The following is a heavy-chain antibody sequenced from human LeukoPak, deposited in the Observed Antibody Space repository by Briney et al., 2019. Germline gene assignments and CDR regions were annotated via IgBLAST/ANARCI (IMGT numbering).Heavy chain of an antibody. CDR3: ARDGSATIFGVSWYFDL. J-gene: IGHJ2*01. Sequence: SETLSLTCTVSGGSISSGGYYWSWIRQPPGKGLEWIGYIYHSGSTYYNPSLKSRVTISVDRSKNQFSLKLSSVTAADTAVYYCARDGSATIFGVSWYFDLWGRGTLVTVSS. CDR2: IYHSGST. V-gene: IGHV4-30-2*01. D-gene: IGHD3-3*01. CDR1: GGSISSGGYY.